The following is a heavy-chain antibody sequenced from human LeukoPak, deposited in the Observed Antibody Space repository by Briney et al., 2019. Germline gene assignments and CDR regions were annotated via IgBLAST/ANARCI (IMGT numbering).Heavy chain of an antibody. J-gene: IGHJ4*02. Sequence: SQTLSLTCTVSGGSISSGGYYWSWIRQHPGKGLEWIGYIYYSGSTYYNPSLKSRVTISVDRSKNQFSLKLSSVTAADTAVYYCARVHSGSVDYWGQGTLVTVSS. CDR1: GGSISSGGYY. D-gene: IGHD1-26*01. CDR3: ARVHSGSVDY. V-gene: IGHV4-31*03. CDR2: IYYSGST.